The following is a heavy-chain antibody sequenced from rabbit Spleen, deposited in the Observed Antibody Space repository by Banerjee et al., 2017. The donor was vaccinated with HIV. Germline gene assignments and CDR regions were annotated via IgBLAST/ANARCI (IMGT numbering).Heavy chain of an antibody. CDR3: ARDTGTSFSSYGMDL. CDR1: GVSFSGDSY. D-gene: IGHD7-1*01. J-gene: IGHJ6*01. Sequence: QEQLVESGGGLVQPEGSLTLTCTASGVSFSGDSYMCWVRQAPGKGLEWIACIDAGSSGFTYYATWAIGRFTISKTSSTTVTLQMTSVTAADTATYFCARDTGTSFSSYGMDLWGPGTLVTVS. CDR2: IDAGSSGFT. V-gene: IGHV1S45*01.